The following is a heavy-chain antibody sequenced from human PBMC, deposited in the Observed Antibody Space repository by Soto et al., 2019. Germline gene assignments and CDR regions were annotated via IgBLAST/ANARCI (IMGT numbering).Heavy chain of an antibody. J-gene: IGHJ5*01. D-gene: IGHD2-15*01. CDR2: IILLFGKT. CDR1: EETFNKFA. CDR3: TRAPFDFYSRIDP. V-gene: IGHV1-69*06. Sequence: QVELVQSGAEVKTPGSSVKVSCKASEETFNKFAITWVRQAPGQGLEWMGGIILLFGKTEYAKQFRSSLTITADKSTRTIYLELDNLRSEDTAIYYCTRAPFDFYSRIDPWGPGTLVTVSS.